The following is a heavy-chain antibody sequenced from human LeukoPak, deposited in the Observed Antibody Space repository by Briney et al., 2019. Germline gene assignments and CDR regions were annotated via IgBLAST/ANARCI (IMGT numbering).Heavy chain of an antibody. CDR1: GFTFSSYG. J-gene: IGHJ4*02. CDR3: AKVLGFGESTAY. V-gene: IGHV3-30*02. CDR2: IRYDGSIK. Sequence: PGGSLRLSCAASGFTFSSYGIHWVRQAPGKGLEWVAFIRYDGSIKYYADSVKGRFTISRDNSKNTLYLQMNSLRAEDTAVYYCAKVLGFGESTAYWGQGTLVTVSS. D-gene: IGHD3-10*01.